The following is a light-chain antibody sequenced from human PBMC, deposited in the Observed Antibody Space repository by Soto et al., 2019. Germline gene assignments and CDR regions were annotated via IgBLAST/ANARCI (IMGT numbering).Light chain of an antibody. CDR1: QSVSSN. J-gene: IGKJ2*01. CDR2: CAS. Sequence: EIVMTQSPATLSVSPGERATLSCRASQSVSSNLAWYQQKPGQAPRLLIYCASTRATGIPARFSGSGSGTEFTLTISSLQSEDFAVYYCQQYNNWPPKQYTFGQGTKLEIK. CDR3: QQYNNWPPKQYT. V-gene: IGKV3-15*01.